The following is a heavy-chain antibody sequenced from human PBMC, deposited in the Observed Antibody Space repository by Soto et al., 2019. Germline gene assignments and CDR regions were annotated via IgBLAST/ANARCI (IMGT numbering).Heavy chain of an antibody. Sequence: QVQLVQSGAEVKKPGSSVKVSCKASGGTFSSYTISWVRQAPGQGLEWMGRIIPILGIANYAQKFQGRVTITADNSTSTAYMELSSLRSEDTAVYYCAKELVAATYHDAFDIWGQGTMVTVSS. CDR2: IIPILGIA. D-gene: IGHD2-15*01. CDR3: AKELVAATYHDAFDI. J-gene: IGHJ3*02. V-gene: IGHV1-69*08. CDR1: GGTFSSYT.